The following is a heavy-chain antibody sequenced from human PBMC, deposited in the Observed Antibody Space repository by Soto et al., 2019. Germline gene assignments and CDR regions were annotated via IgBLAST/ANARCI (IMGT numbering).Heavy chain of an antibody. V-gene: IGHV1-3*01. Sequence: ASVKVSCKASGYNFTSYAMHWVRHAPGQRLEWMGWINAGNGNTKYSQKFQGRVTITRDTSASTAYMELSSLRSEDTAVYYCARVSRFAALDAFDIWGQGTMVTVSS. CDR2: INAGNGNT. CDR1: GYNFTSYA. D-gene: IGHD3-3*01. J-gene: IGHJ3*02. CDR3: ARVSRFAALDAFDI.